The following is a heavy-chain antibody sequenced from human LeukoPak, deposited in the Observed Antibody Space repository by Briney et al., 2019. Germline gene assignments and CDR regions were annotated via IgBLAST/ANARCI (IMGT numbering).Heavy chain of an antibody. CDR3: AKDRSDDYYDSSGLDY. D-gene: IGHD3-22*01. CDR1: GLTFSSYG. V-gene: IGHV3-30*02. Sequence: GGSLRLSCAASGLTFSSYGMHWVRQAPGKGLEWVAFIRYDGSNKYYADSVKGRFTISRDNSKNTLYLQMNSLRAEDTAVYYCAKDRSDDYYDSSGLDYWGQGTLVTVSS. J-gene: IGHJ4*02. CDR2: IRYDGSNK.